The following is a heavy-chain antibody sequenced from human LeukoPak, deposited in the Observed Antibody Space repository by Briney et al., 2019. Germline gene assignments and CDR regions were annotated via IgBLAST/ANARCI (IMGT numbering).Heavy chain of an antibody. J-gene: IGHJ5*02. V-gene: IGHV4-39*01. Sequence: ASETLSLTCTVSGDSISSSIYYWGWLRQPPGKGLEWIGCIYYNGYTYYTSSLKSRVTIFVDTSKNQFSLKLISVTAADTAVYYCARQGGDTMVRGVVRDWFDPWGQGTLVTVSS. D-gene: IGHD3-10*01. CDR3: ARQGGDTMVRGVVRDWFDP. CDR1: GDSISSSIYY. CDR2: IYYNGYT.